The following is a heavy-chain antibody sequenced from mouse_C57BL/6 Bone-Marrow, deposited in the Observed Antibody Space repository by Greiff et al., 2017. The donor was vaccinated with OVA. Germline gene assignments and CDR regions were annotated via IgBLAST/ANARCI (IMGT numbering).Heavy chain of an antibody. D-gene: IGHD2-3*01. CDR3: ARVGLLRNYAMDY. CDR2: ISDVGSYT. V-gene: IGHV5-4*01. J-gene: IGHJ4*01. CDR1: GFTFSSYA. Sequence: EVQGVESGGGLVKPGGSLKLSCAASGFTFSSYAMSWVRQTPEKRLEWVATISDVGSYTYYPDNVKGRFTISRDNAKNNLYLQMRHLKSEYAAMYYCARVGLLRNYAMDYWGQGTSVTVSS.